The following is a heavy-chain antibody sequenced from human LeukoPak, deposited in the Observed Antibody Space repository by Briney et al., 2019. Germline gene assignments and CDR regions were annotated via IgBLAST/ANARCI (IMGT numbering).Heavy chain of an antibody. J-gene: IGHJ4*02. Sequence: PGGSLRLSCAASGFTFSSYGMHWVRQAPGKGLEWVAAIWYDGSIQYYADSVKGRFTISRDNSKNTLYLQMDSLRAEDTAVYYCARAGYCIGGSCYGSDYWGQGTLVCVSS. CDR2: IWYDGSIQ. CDR1: GFTFSSYG. V-gene: IGHV3-33*01. CDR3: ARAGYCIGGSCYGSDY. D-gene: IGHD2-15*01.